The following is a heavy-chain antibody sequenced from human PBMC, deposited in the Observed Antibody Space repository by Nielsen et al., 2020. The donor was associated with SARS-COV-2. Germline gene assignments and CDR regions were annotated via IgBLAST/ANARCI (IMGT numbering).Heavy chain of an antibody. CDR3: ARDSSYCSSTSCYGPFDY. Sequence: GESRKISCAASGFTFSSYSMNWVRQAPGKGLEWVSSISSSSSYIYYADSVKGRFTISRDNAKNSLYLQMNSLRAEDTAVYYCARDSSYCSSTSCYGPFDYWGQGTLVTVSS. D-gene: IGHD2-2*01. J-gene: IGHJ4*02. CDR1: GFTFSSYS. CDR2: ISSSSSYI. V-gene: IGHV3-21*01.